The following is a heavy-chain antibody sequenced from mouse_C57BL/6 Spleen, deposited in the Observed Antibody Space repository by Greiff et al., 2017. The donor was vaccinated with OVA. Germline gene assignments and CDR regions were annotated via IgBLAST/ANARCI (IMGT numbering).Heavy chain of an antibody. D-gene: IGHD1-1*01. CDR3: ARRITTVVVPYFDY. J-gene: IGHJ2*01. Sequence: EVQLQESGPGLVKPSQSLSLTCSVTGYSITSGYYWNWIRQFPGNKLEWMGYISYDGSNNYNPSLKNRISITRDTSQNQFFLKLNSVTTEDTATYYCARRITTVVVPYFDYWGQGTTLTVSS. CDR1: GYSITSGYY. CDR2: ISYDGSN. V-gene: IGHV3-6*01.